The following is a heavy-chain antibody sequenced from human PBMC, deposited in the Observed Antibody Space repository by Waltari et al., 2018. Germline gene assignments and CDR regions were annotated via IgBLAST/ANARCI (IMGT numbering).Heavy chain of an antibody. D-gene: IGHD3-16*02. Sequence: QVQLQESGPGLVKPSETLSLTCAVSGYSISSGYYWGWIRQPPGKGLEWIGSIYHSGSTYYNPCLKSRVTISVDTSKNQFSLKLSSVTAADTAVYYCARSPSLLITFGGVIPRPFDYWGQGTLVTVSS. CDR3: ARSPSLLITFGGVIPRPFDY. V-gene: IGHV4-38-2*01. J-gene: IGHJ4*02. CDR1: GYSISSGYY. CDR2: IYHSGST.